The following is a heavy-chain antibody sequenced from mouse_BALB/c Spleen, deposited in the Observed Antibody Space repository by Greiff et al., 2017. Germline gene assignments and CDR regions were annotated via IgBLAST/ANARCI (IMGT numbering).Heavy chain of an antibody. Sequence: EVKLVESGGGLVKPGGSLKLSCAASGFTFSSYAMSWVRQTPEKRLEWVASISSGGSTYYPDSVKGRFTISRDNARNILYLQMSSLRSEDTAMYYCARAFYDGYYESFDVWGAGTTVTVSS. CDR2: ISSGGST. V-gene: IGHV5-6-5*01. D-gene: IGHD2-3*01. CDR1: GFTFSSYA. J-gene: IGHJ1*01. CDR3: ARAFYDGYYESFDV.